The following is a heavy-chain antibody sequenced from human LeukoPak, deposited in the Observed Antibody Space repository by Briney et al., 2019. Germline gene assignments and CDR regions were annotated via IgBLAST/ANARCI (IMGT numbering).Heavy chain of an antibody. D-gene: IGHD2-21*02. CDR3: ARGEVVTASLPDYFYYYMDV. Sequence: GGSLRLSCAASGFTFSTYEMNWVRQAPGKGLEWVSYITDSGRTIYYADSVKGRCTISRDNAKNSLFLQMNSLRAEDTAVYYCARGEVVTASLPDYFYYYMDVWGKGTTVTISS. J-gene: IGHJ6*03. V-gene: IGHV3-48*03. CDR2: ITDSGRTI. CDR1: GFTFSTYE.